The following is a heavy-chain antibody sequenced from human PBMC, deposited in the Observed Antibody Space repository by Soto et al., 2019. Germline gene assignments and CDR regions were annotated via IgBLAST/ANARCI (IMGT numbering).Heavy chain of an antibody. D-gene: IGHD3-10*01. CDR3: ARATYYYGSGSQGTLDY. V-gene: IGHV4-30-4*01. Sequence: SETLSLTCTVSGGSISSGDYYWSWIRQPPGKGLEWIGYIYYSGSAYYNPSLKSRVTISVDTSKNQFSLKLSSVTAADTAVYYCARATYYYGSGSQGTLDYWGQGTLVTVSS. CDR1: GGSISSGDYY. CDR2: IYYSGSA. J-gene: IGHJ4*02.